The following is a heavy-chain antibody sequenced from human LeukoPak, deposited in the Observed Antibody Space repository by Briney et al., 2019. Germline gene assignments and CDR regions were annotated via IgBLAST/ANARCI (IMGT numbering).Heavy chain of an antibody. V-gene: IGHV1-18*01. J-gene: IGHJ5*02. D-gene: IGHD6-19*01. CDR1: GYTFTSYG. CDR3: ARSLQECWSQWLVRGGDWFDP. Sequence: ASVKVSCEASGYTFTSYGISWVRQAPGQGLEWMGWISAYNGNTNYAQKLQGRVTMTTDTSTSTAYMELRSLRSDDTAVYYCARSLQECWSQWLVRGGDWFDPWGQGTLVTVSS. CDR2: ISAYNGNT.